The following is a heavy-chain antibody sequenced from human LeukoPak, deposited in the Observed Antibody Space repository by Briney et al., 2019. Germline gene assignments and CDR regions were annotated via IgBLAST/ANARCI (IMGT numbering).Heavy chain of an antibody. V-gene: IGHV3-7*01. J-gene: IGHJ4*02. CDR3: ARDGLSDIVVVVAAFDY. D-gene: IGHD2-15*01. CDR1: GFTFSSYW. Sequence: PGGSLRLSCAASGFTFSSYWMSWVRQAPGKGLEWVANIKQDGSEKYYVDSVKGRFTISRDNAKNSLYLQMNSLRAEDTAVYYRARDGLSDIVVVVAAFDYWGQGTLVTVSS. CDR2: IKQDGSEK.